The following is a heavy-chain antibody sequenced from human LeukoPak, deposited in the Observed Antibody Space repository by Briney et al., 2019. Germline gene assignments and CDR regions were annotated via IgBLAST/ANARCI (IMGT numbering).Heavy chain of an antibody. Sequence: AGSLKISCKGSGYSFSTYWIGWVRRLPRKSLEWMGTIYPGDSDTRYSQSFQGQVTISADKSFSTAYLHWRSLKASDTAMYYCSRRGIAVAGTPAEYFQHWGQGTQVIVSS. CDR3: SRRGIAVAGTPAEYFQH. CDR2: IYPGDSDT. V-gene: IGHV5-51*01. CDR1: GYSFSTYW. D-gene: IGHD6-19*01. J-gene: IGHJ1*01.